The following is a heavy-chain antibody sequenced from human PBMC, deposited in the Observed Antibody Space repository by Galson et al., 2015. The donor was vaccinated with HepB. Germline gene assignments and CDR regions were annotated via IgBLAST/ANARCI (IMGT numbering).Heavy chain of an antibody. Sequence: WVRQAPGKGLEWVSAISGSGGSTYYADSVKGRFTISRDNSKNTLYLQMNSLRAEDTAVYYCAKELNDPQTEAAYFDYWGQGTLVTVSS. J-gene: IGHJ4*02. CDR2: ISGSGGST. CDR3: AKELNDPQTEAAYFDY. V-gene: IGHV3-23*01.